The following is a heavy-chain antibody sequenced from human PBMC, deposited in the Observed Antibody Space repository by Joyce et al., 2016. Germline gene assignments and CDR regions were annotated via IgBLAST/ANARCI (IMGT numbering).Heavy chain of an antibody. Sequence: EVHLVASGGGLVKPGGSLRLSCAASGFTCSSYFMAWFRQAPRKGLEWVSYITGTTTSIQYADSVKGRFIISRDNAKNSLYLQMNSLRAEDTAVYYCAGDRGVGVKGFDYWGQGTLVTVSS. CDR1: GFTCSSYF. V-gene: IGHV3-21*01. CDR2: ITGTTTSI. CDR3: AGDRGVGVKGFDY. J-gene: IGHJ4*02. D-gene: IGHD1-26*01.